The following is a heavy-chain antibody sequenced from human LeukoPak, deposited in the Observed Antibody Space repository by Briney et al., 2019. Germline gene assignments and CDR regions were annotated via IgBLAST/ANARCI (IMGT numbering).Heavy chain of an antibody. CDR2: IYTSGST. D-gene: IGHD3-16*01. J-gene: IGHJ6*03. CDR1: GGSFSGYY. Sequence: SETLSLTCAVYGGSFSGYYWSWIRQPPGKGLEWIGRIYTSGSTNYNPSLKSRVTISVDTSKNQFSLKLSSVTAADTAVYYCARETSQKGAHYMDVWGKGTTVTISS. CDR3: ARETSQKGAHYMDV. V-gene: IGHV4-59*10.